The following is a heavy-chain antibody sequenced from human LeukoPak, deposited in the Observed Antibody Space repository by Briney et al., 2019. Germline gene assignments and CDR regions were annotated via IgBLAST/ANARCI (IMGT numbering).Heavy chain of an antibody. CDR2: MNPNSGYT. D-gene: IGHD3-3*01. CDR1: GYTFTSYD. J-gene: IGHJ3*02. CDR3: ARGEGFWSGYYTGLAFDI. Sequence: ASVKVSCKASGYTFTSYDINWVRQATGQGLEWMGWMNPNSGYTGYAQKFQGRVTMTRNTSISTAYMELSSLRSEDTAVYYCARGEGFWSGYYTGLAFDIWGQGTMVTVSS. V-gene: IGHV1-8*01.